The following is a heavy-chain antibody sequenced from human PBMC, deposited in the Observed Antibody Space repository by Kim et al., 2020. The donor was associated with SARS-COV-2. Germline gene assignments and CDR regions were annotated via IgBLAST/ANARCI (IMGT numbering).Heavy chain of an antibody. Sequence: GGSLRLSCAVSGFNFENNAMNWVRQAPGKGPEWVSGISGTGRDRYYADSVKGRLTISRDTSKNTLYLQMDSLRVEDTAVYYCVKDIWDYSGMDVWDQGTT. J-gene: IGHJ6*02. CDR3: VKDIWDYSGMDV. D-gene: IGHD3-16*01. CDR1: GFNFENNA. V-gene: IGHV3-23*01. CDR2: ISGTGRDR.